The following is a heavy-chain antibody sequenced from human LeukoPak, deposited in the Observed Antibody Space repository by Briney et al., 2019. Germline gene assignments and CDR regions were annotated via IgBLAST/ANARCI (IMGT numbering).Heavy chain of an antibody. CDR3: AIPYYDSSGYPAAFDY. J-gene: IGHJ4*02. V-gene: IGHV3-30*04. CDR2: ISYDGGDK. D-gene: IGHD3-22*01. Sequence: GGSLRLSCAASGGTFTSSPMHWVRQAPGKGLEWVAVISYDGGDKYSADSVKGRFTISRDNSKNTLYLQMNSLRAEDTAVYYCAIPYYDSSGYPAAFDYWGQGTLVTVSS. CDR1: GGTFTSSP.